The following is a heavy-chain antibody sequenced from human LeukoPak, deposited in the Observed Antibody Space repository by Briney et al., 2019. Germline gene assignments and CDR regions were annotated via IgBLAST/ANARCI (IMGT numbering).Heavy chain of an antibody. Sequence: GGSLRLSCAASRXTFSSYWMSWVRQAPGKGLEWVANIKQDGSEKYYVDSVKGRFTISRDNAKNSVYLQMNSLRAEDTAVYYCARDSEIAVVGMGIDYWGQGTLVTVSS. J-gene: IGHJ4*02. D-gene: IGHD6-13*01. CDR1: RXTFSSYW. V-gene: IGHV3-7*04. CDR3: ARDSEIAVVGMGIDY. CDR2: IKQDGSEK.